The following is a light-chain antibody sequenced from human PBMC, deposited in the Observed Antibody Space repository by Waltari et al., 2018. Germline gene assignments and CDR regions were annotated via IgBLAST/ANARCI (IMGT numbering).Light chain of an antibody. Sequence: DIVMTQSPDSVAVSPGERATIHCRSSQSVDSSNHKTDIAWYQQKPGQPPKLLIYWASARESGVPDRFSGSGSGTEFTLTISTLQPEDVAVYYCQQYYKTPFTFAPGTKVEIK. CDR3: QQYYKTPFT. CDR1: QSVDSSNHKTD. J-gene: IGKJ3*01. CDR2: WAS. V-gene: IGKV4-1*01.